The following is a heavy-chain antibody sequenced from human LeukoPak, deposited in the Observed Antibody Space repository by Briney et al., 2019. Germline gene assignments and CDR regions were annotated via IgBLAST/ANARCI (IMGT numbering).Heavy chain of an antibody. Sequence: PGGSLRLSCAASGFTFSSYGMHWVRQAPGKGLEWVAVISCNGSNKYHTDSVKGRFTISRDNSKNTLYLQMNSLRAEDTAVYYCAKDRSCLAAAGIFEYGGQGTLVTVSS. J-gene: IGHJ4*02. V-gene: IGHV3-30*18. D-gene: IGHD6-13*01. CDR2: ISCNGSNK. CDR1: GFTFSSYG. CDR3: AKDRSCLAAAGIFEY.